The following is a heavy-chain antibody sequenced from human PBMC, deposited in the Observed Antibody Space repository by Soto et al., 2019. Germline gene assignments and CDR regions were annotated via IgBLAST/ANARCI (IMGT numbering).Heavy chain of an antibody. Sequence: SQTLSLTCAISGDSVSSNSAAWNWIRQSPSRGLEWLGRTYYRSKWYNDYAVSVKSRITINPDTSKNQFSLQLNSVTPEDTAVYSCARDLGRRGADYYYGMDVWRQVTTVTVSS. D-gene: IGHD7-27*01. J-gene: IGHJ6*02. CDR2: TYYRSKWYN. CDR1: GDSVSSNSAA. CDR3: ARDLGRRGADYYYGMDV. V-gene: IGHV6-1*01.